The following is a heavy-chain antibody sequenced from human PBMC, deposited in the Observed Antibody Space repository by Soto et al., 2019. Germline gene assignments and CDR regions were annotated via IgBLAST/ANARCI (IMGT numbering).Heavy chain of an antibody. V-gene: IGHV1-2*02. CDR3: ARVRITMVRGVTSVYYGMDV. J-gene: IGHJ6*02. CDR2: INPNSGGT. CDR1: GYTFTGYY. Sequence: ASVKVSCKAAGYTFTGYYMHWVRQAAGQVLEWMGWINPNSGGTNYAQKFQGRVTMTRDTSISTAYMELSRLRSDDTAVYYCARVRITMVRGVTSVYYGMDVWGQGTTVTVSS. D-gene: IGHD3-10*01.